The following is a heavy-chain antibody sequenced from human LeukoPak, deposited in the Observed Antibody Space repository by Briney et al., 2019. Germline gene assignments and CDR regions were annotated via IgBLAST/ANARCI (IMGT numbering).Heavy chain of an antibody. CDR2: INHSGST. Sequence: ETLSLTCAVYGGSFSGYYWSWIRQPPGKGLEWIGEINHSGSTNYNPSLKSRVTISRDTSKNEVSLSLHSVTAADTAIYYCAVAWNAERTFDPWGQGTLVTVSS. CDR3: AVAWNAERTFDP. V-gene: IGHV4-34*01. J-gene: IGHJ5*02. CDR1: GGSFSGYY. D-gene: IGHD1-1*01.